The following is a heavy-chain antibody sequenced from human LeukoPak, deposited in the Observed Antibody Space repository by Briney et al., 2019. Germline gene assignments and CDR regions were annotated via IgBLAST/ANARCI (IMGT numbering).Heavy chain of an antibody. V-gene: IGHV7-4-1*02. CDR1: EYTFTSYA. D-gene: IGHD6-13*01. CDR3: AREIDIVAAGSLGRGYYGMDV. Sequence: ASVKVSCKASEYTFTSYAMNWVRQAPGQGLEWMGWINTYTGNPTYAQGFTGRFVFSLDTSVSTAYLQISSLKAEDTAVYYCAREIDIVAAGSLGRGYYGMDVWGQGTTVTVSS. CDR2: INTYTGNP. J-gene: IGHJ6*02.